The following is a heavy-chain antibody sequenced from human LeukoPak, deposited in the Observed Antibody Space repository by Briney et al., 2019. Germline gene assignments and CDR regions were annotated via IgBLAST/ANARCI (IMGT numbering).Heavy chain of an antibody. J-gene: IGHJ4*02. V-gene: IGHV3-48*01. D-gene: IGHD1-26*01. CDR3: ARDEWELPLDY. Sequence: GGSLRLSCAASGFTFSSYSMNWVRQAPGKGLEWVSYISSSSSTIYYADSVKGRFTISRDNAKNSQYLQMNSLRAEDTAVYYCARDEWELPLDYWGQGTLVTVSS. CDR1: GFTFSSYS. CDR2: ISSSSSTI.